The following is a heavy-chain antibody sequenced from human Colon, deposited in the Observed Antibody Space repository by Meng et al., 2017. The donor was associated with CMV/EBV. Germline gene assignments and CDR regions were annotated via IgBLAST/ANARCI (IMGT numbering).Heavy chain of an antibody. J-gene: IGHJ4*02. Sequence: VMWLGLGDGLVRPGGSLRLSCASSGFTFSNYGMSGVRQAPGKGLEWVSTMSGSGMSTYSADSVKGRFTISRDNSKNRLYLQMNSLRAEDTALYYCAKDYHTSGRDYFDYWGQGALVTVSS. CDR2: MSGSGMST. D-gene: IGHD3-10*01. CDR1: GFTFSNYG. V-gene: IGHV3-23*01. CDR3: AKDYHTSGRDYFDY.